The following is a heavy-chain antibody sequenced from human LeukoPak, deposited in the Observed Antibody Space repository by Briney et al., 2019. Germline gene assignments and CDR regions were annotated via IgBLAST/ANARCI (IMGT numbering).Heavy chain of an antibody. Sequence: PSETLSLTCAVYGGSFSGYYWSWIRQPPGKGLEWIGEIKHSGSTNYNPSLKSRVTISVDTSKNQFSLKLSSVTAADTAVYYCARGLGYCSGGSCYRYYFDYWGQGTLVTVSS. D-gene: IGHD2-15*01. CDR2: IKHSGST. J-gene: IGHJ4*02. CDR3: ARGLGYCSGGSCYRYYFDY. CDR1: GGSFSGYY. V-gene: IGHV4-34*01.